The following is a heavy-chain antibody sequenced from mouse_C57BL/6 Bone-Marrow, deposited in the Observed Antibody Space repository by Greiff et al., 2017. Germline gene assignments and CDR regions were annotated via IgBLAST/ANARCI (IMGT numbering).Heavy chain of an antibody. CDR1: GYTFTSYW. J-gene: IGHJ4*01. D-gene: IGHD1-1*01. CDR3: ARDGSSYNYALDY. V-gene: IGHV1-69*01. CDR2: IDPSDSYT. Sequence: QVQLKQPGAELVMPGASVKLSCKASGYTFTSYWMHWVNQRPGQGLEWIGEIDPSDSYTNYNQKFKGKSTLTVDKSSSTAYMQLSSLTSEDSAVYYCARDGSSYNYALDYWGQGTSVTVSS.